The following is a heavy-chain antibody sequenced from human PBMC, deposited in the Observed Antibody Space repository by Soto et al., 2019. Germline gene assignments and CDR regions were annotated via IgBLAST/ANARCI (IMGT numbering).Heavy chain of an antibody. V-gene: IGHV1-69*12. CDR2: IIPIFGTA. J-gene: IGHJ2*01. D-gene: IGHD2-21*02. CDR3: ARHIVVVTASDWYFDL. Sequence: QVQLVQSGAEVKKPGSSVKVSCKASGGTFSSYAISWVRQAPGQGLEWMGGIIPIFGTANYAQKFQGRVTITADEXTXTAYTELSSLRSEDTAVYYCARHIVVVTASDWYFDLWGRGTLVTVSS. CDR1: GGTFSSYA.